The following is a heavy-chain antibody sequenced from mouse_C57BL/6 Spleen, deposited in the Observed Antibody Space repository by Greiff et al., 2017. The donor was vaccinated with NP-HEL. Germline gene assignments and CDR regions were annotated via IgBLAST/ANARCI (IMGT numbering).Heavy chain of an antibody. Sequence: VQLQQSGAELVKPGASVKISCKAGYAFSSYWMNWVKQRPGKGLEWIGQIYPGDGDTNYNGKFKGKATLTADKSSSTAYMQLSSLTSEDSAVYFCARDSYYFDYWGQGTTLTVSS. CDR1: GYAFSSYW. J-gene: IGHJ2*01. CDR3: ARDSYYFDY. CDR2: IYPGDGDT. V-gene: IGHV1-80*01.